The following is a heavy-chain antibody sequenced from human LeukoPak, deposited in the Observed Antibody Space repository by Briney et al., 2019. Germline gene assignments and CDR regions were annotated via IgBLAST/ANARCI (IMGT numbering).Heavy chain of an antibody. V-gene: IGHV3-33*01. CDR3: AREIFGSGSCPDF. Sequence: GRSLRLSCAASGFAFNTYAMHWARQAPGQGLEWVALIWHDGSHKFYSNSVRGQFTISRDNSKNTVSLQMNNLRPEDTAVYYCAREIFGSGSCPDFWGQGTLVTVSS. CDR1: GFAFNTYA. J-gene: IGHJ4*02. D-gene: IGHD3-10*01. CDR2: IWHDGSHK.